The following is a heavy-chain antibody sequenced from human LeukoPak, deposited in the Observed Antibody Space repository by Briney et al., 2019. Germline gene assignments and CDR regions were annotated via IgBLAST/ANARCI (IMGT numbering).Heavy chain of an antibody. D-gene: IGHD5-18*01. CDR3: ARGGRGSTYGLFDY. Sequence: PGGSLRLSCAASGFTFSSYWMHWVRQAPGKGLVWVSRINTDGSTPYYADSIKGRLTISRDNAKNTLYLQMNSLRAEDTSVYYCARGGRGSTYGLFDYWSQGTLVTVSS. CDR1: GFTFSSYW. V-gene: IGHV3-74*01. J-gene: IGHJ4*02. CDR2: INTDGSTP.